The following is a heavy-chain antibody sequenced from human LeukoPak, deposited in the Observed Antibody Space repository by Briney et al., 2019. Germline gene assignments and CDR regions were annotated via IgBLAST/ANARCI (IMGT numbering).Heavy chain of an antibody. CDR1: GYTFTGYY. J-gene: IGHJ6*03. CDR2: INPNSGGT. Sequence: ASVKVSCKASGYTFTGYYMHWVRQAPGLGLEWMGWINPNSGGTNYAQKFQGRVTMTRDTSISTAYMELSRLRSDDTAVYYCARGGQLASYYYYMDVWGKGTTVTVSS. D-gene: IGHD6-6*01. CDR3: ARGGQLASYYYYMDV. V-gene: IGHV1-2*02.